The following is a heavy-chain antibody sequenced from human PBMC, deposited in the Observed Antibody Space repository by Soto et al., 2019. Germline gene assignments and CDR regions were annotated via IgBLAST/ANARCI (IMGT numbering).Heavy chain of an antibody. CDR1: GFTFDDYA. Sequence: VQLVESGGGLVQPGRSLRLSCAAAGFTFDDYALHWVRRAPGKGLEWVSGINWNSGRIGYADSVKGRFSISRDNAKNSLYLEMNSLGPEDTAFYSCAKGQGAYYSDSSSAYTFDHWGQGTLVTVSS. V-gene: IGHV3-9*01. CDR2: INWNSGRI. D-gene: IGHD3-22*01. CDR3: AKGQGAYYSDSSSAYTFDH. J-gene: IGHJ4*02.